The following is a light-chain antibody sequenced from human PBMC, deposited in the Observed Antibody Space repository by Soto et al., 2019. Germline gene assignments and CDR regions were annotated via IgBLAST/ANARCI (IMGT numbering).Light chain of an antibody. CDR2: AAS. Sequence: DIQMTQSPSSLSASVGDSVTITCRASQSISSSLNWYQQKPGKAPRLLIYAASTLQSGVPSGFSGSGSGTDFALTISSLQPENFATYYCQQTFTTPHTVGQGTKVDIK. CDR1: QSISSS. CDR3: QQTFTTPHT. J-gene: IGKJ2*01. V-gene: IGKV1-39*01.